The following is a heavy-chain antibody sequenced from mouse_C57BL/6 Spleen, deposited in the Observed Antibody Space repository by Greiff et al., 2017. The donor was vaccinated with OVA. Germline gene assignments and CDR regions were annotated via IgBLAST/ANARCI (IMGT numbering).Heavy chain of an antibody. V-gene: IGHV5-16*01. CDR2: INYDGSST. D-gene: IGHD2-4*01. J-gene: IGHJ2*01. Sequence: EVQVVESEGGLVQPGSSMKLSCTASGFTFSDYYMAWVRQVPEKGLEWVANINYDGSSTYYLDSLKSRFIISRDNAKNILYLQMSSLKSEDTATYYCAREDDYGFDYWGQGTTLTVSS. CDR1: GFTFSDYY. CDR3: AREDDYGFDY.